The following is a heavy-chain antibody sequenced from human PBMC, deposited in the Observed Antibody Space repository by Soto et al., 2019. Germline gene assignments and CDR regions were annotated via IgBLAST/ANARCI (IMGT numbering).Heavy chain of an antibody. V-gene: IGHV3-23*01. CDR2: ISGSGATT. CDR1: GITFIADA. J-gene: IGHJ4*02. Sequence: EVQLLESGGGLVEPGGSLRLSCAASGITFIADAMSWVRQAPGKGLEWVSAISGSGATTYYADSVKGRFTISRDKSKNTLYLQMNSLRAEDTALYYCAKSFSSNWYDYFAYWGQGSLVSVSA. D-gene: IGHD6-13*01. CDR3: AKSFSSNWYDYFAY.